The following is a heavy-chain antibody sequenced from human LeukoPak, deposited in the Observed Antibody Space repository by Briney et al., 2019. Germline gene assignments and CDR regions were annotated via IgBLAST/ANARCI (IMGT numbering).Heavy chain of an antibody. J-gene: IGHJ6*02. CDR3: ARDYRNPLPAYYYGMDV. CDR2: ISSSGSTI. CDR1: GFTFSSYE. V-gene: IGHV3-48*03. D-gene: IGHD4-11*01. Sequence: PGGSLRLSCAASGFTFSSYEMNWVRQAPGKGLEWVSYISSSGSTIYYADSVKGRFTISRDNAKNSLYLQMNSLRAEDTAVYYCARDYRNPLPAYYYGMDVWGQGTTVTVSS.